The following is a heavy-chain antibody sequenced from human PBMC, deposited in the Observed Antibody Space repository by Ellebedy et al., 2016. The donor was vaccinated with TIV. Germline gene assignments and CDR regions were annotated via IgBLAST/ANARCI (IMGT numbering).Heavy chain of an antibody. J-gene: IGHJ5*02. CDR1: GGSISSGGYY. V-gene: IGHV4-31*03. Sequence: SETLSLXXTVSGGSISSGGYYWSWIRQHPGKGLEWIGYIYYSGSTYYNPSLKSRVTISVDTSKNQFSLKLSSVTAADTAVYYCARDREDYGGNSDVNWFDPWGQGTLVTVSS. D-gene: IGHD4-23*01. CDR2: IYYSGST. CDR3: ARDREDYGGNSDVNWFDP.